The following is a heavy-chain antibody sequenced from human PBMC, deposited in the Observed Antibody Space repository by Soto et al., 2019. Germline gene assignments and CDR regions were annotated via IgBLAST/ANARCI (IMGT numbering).Heavy chain of an antibody. Sequence: ASVKVSCKDSGYTYTSYGMSWVRQATGQGLEWMGWINAGNGNTKYSQKFQGRVTITRDTSASTAYMELSSLRSEDTAVYYCARDADAYYYDSSGYPLFWGQGTLVTVSS. V-gene: IGHV1-3*01. CDR3: ARDADAYYYDSSGYPLF. D-gene: IGHD3-22*01. J-gene: IGHJ4*02. CDR2: INAGNGNT. CDR1: GYTYTSYG.